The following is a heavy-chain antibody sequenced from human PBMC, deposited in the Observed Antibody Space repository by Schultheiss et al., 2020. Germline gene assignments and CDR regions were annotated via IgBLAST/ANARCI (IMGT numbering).Heavy chain of an antibody. CDR1: GGSISSCGYY. D-gene: IGHD2-21*02. Sequence: SETLSLTCTVSGGSISSCGYYWGWIRQPPGKGLEWIGSIYHSGSTYYNPSLKSRVTISVDTSKNQFSLKLTSVTAADTAMYYCAKCDVVVTTIGPWGQGTLVTVSS. CDR2: IYHSGST. J-gene: IGHJ5*02. CDR3: AKCDVVVTTIGP. V-gene: IGHV4-39*01.